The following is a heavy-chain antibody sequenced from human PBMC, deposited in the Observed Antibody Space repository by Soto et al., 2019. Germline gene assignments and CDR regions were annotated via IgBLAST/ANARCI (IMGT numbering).Heavy chain of an antibody. CDR2: IYWDDDK. V-gene: IGHV2-5*02. CDR3: AHRGYMSGNWDQGYLDY. CDR1: GFSLSTSGVG. D-gene: IGHD7-27*01. J-gene: IGHJ4*02. Sequence: QITLKESGPTRVKPTQTLTLTCNFSGFSLSTSGVGVGWLRQPPGKALEWLAVIYWDDDKRYSPSLKNRLTISKDTSKNHVVLTMTSMDPADTATYFCAHRGYMSGNWDQGYLDYWGPGILIAVSS.